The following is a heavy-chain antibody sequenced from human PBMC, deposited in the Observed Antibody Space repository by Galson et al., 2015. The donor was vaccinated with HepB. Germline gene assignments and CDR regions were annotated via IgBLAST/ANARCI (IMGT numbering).Heavy chain of an antibody. CDR2: IKEDGSEK. D-gene: IGHD1-26*01. CDR1: GFTFRSYW. Sequence: SLRLSCADAGFTFRSYWMTWVRQAPGKGLEWVANIKEDGSEKNYVDSVKGRFTISRDNAKKSLYLQMNSLRAEDTAVYYCARDHKWGYFDYWGQGALVTVSS. J-gene: IGHJ4*02. CDR3: ARDHKWGYFDY. V-gene: IGHV3-7*03.